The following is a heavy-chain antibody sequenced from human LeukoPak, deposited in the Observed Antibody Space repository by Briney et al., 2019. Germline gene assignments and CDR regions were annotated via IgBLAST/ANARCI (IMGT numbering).Heavy chain of an antibody. V-gene: IGHV3-23*01. CDR2: ISGSGGST. CDR1: GFTFSSYA. J-gene: IGHJ3*02. Sequence: PGGSLRLSCAASGFTFSSYAMSWVRQAPGKGLEWVSAISGSGGSTYYADSVKGRFTISRDNSKNTLYLQMNSLRAEDTAVYYCAKVPRGSSGWYSDAFDIWGQGTMVTVSS. CDR3: AKVPRGSSGWYSDAFDI. D-gene: IGHD6-19*01.